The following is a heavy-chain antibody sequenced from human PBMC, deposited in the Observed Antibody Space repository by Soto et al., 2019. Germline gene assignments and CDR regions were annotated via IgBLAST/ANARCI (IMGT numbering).Heavy chain of an antibody. CDR3: VRDSARTVVVPTARDMNDWFDP. D-gene: IGHD2-2*01. CDR1: GFTFSSYG. CDR2: IWYDGSNK. Sequence: QVQLVESGGGVVQPGRSLRLSCAASGFTFSSYGMHWVRQAPGKGLEWVAVIWYDGSNKYYADSVKGRFTISRDNSKNTLYLQMNSLRAEDTAVYYCVRDSARTVVVPTARDMNDWFDPWGQGTLVTVSS. V-gene: IGHV3-33*01. J-gene: IGHJ5*02.